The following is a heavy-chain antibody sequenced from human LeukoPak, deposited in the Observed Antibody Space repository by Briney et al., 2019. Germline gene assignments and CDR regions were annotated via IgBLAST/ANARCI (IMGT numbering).Heavy chain of an antibody. CDR1: GFNFSTYW. Sequence: GGSLRLSCAASGFNFSTYWMSWVRQAPGKGLEWVANIKSDGSEKYYVDSVKGRFTISRDNAKNSLFLQMNSPRAEDTAVYYCARVRYTGSYWGYWGQGTLVTVSS. CDR2: IKSDGSEK. J-gene: IGHJ4*02. CDR3: ARVRYTGSYWGY. V-gene: IGHV3-7*04. D-gene: IGHD1-26*01.